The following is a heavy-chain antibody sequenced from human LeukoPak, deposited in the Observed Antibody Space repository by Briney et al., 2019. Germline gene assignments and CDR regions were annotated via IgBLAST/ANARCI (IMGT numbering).Heavy chain of an antibody. CDR2: IYYSGST. V-gene: IGHV4-39*01. J-gene: IGHJ4*02. Sequence: TPSETLSLTCTVSGGSISSSSYYWGWIRQPPGKGLEWIGSIYYSGSTYYNPSLKSRVTISVDTSKNQFSLKLSSVTAADTAVYYCARGIAAAGIGGYHFDYWGQGTLVTVSS. D-gene: IGHD6-13*01. CDR1: GGSISSSSYY. CDR3: ARGIAAAGIGGYHFDY.